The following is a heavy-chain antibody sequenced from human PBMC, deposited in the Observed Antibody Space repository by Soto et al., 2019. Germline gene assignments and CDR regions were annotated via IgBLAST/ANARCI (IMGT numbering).Heavy chain of an antibody. Sequence: SETLSLTCTVSGGSISSYYWSWIRQPPGKGLEWIGYIYYSGSTNYNPSLKSRVTISVDTSKNQFSLKLSSVTAADTAVYYCARTDIVVVVAATDVYFDDWGQGTLVTVSS. J-gene: IGHJ4*02. CDR2: IYYSGST. CDR1: GGSISSYY. D-gene: IGHD2-15*01. V-gene: IGHV4-59*08. CDR3: ARTDIVVVVAATDVYFDD.